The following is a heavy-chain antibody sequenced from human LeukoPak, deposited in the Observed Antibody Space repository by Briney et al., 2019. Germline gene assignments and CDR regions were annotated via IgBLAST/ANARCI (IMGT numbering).Heavy chain of an antibody. CDR1: GFAFSDDS. CDR2: INSTSTYI. V-gene: IGHV3-21*01. Sequence: GGSLRLSCVASGFAFSDDSMNWVRQPPGKGLEWVSSINSTSTYIYYADSVKGRFTISRDNARNSLFLQMNNLRVDDSAVYYCAREYPAMAYDYWGQGNLVTVSS. D-gene: IGHD5-18*01. J-gene: IGHJ4*02. CDR3: AREYPAMAYDY.